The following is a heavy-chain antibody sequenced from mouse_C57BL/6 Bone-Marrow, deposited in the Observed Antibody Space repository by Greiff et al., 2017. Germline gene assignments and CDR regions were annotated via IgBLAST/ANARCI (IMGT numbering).Heavy chain of an antibody. CDR2: ISDGGSYT. CDR3: ARDASSKYFDY. CDR1: GFTFSSYA. Sequence: EVNVVESGGGLVKPGGSLKLSCAASGFTFSSYAMSWVRQTPEKRLEWVATISDGGSYTYYPDNVKGRFTISRDNAKNNLYLQMSHLKSEDTAMYYCARDASSKYFDYWGQGTTLTVSS. D-gene: IGHD2-10*02. J-gene: IGHJ2*01. V-gene: IGHV5-4*01.